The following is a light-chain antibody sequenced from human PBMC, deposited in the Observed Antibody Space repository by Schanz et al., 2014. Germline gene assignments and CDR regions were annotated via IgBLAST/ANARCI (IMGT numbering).Light chain of an antibody. V-gene: IGKV3-15*01. CDR1: ESISDN. CDR2: GAS. J-gene: IGKJ3*01. Sequence: EIVMTQSPATLSVSPGERATLSCRASESISDNLAWYQHKPGQAPRLLIYGASTRATGIPARFSGSGSGTEFTLTISSLQSEDFAVYYCQQYNNGPTFGPGTKVDIK. CDR3: QQYNNGPT.